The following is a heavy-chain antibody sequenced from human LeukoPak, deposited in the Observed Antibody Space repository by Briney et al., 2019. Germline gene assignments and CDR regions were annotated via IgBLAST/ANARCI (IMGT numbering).Heavy chain of an antibody. Sequence: GGSLRLSCAASGFTFSSYSMNWVRQAPGKGLEWVSYISSSSSTIYYADSVKGRFTISRDNAKNSLYLQMNSLRAEDTAVYYCARRRGYSYGYSDYWGQGALVTVSS. CDR1: GFTFSSYS. V-gene: IGHV3-48*01. D-gene: IGHD5-18*01. CDR3: ARRRGYSYGYSDY. J-gene: IGHJ4*02. CDR2: ISSSSSTI.